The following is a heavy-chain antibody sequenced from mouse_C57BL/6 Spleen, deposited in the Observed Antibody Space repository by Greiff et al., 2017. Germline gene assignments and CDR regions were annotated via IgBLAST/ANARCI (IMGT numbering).Heavy chain of an antibody. CDR1: GYTFTSYW. CDR3: ARRCPAPTTRVATDYAMDY. J-gene: IGHJ4*01. Sequence: QVQLQQPGAELVKPGASVKLSCKASGYTFTSYWMQWVKQRPGQGLEWIGEIAPSDSYTNYNQKFKGKATLTVNTSSSTAYMQLSSLTSEDSAVFYCARRCPAPTTRVATDYAMDYWGQGTSVTVSS. D-gene: IGHD1-1*01. V-gene: IGHV1-50*01. CDR2: IAPSDSYT.